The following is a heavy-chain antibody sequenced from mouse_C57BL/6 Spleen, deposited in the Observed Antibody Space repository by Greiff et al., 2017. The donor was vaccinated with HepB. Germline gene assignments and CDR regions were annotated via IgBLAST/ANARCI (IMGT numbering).Heavy chain of an antibody. CDR1: GFTFSSYG. Sequence: EVQGVESGGDLVKPGGSLKLSCAASGFTFSSYGMSWVRQTPDKRLEWVATISSGGSYTYYPDSVKGRFTISRDNTKNTLYLQMSSLKSEDTAMYCCAGSTMVTRYFDVWGTGTTVTVSS. D-gene: IGHD2-2*01. CDR3: AGSTMVTRYFDV. V-gene: IGHV5-6*01. CDR2: ISSGGSYT. J-gene: IGHJ1*03.